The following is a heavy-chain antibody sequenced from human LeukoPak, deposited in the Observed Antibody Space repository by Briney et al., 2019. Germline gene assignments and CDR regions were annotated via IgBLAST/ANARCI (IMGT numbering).Heavy chain of an antibody. D-gene: IGHD6-13*01. V-gene: IGHV1-2*02. CDR3: ARPYSSSWYLLGD. CDR2: INPNSGGT. CDR1: GYTFTGYY. Sequence: ASVKVSCKASGYTFTGYYMHWVRQAPGQGLGWMGWINPNSGGTNYAQKFQGRVTMTRDTSISTAYMELSRLRSDDTAVYYCARPYSSSWYLLGDWGQGTLVTVSS. J-gene: IGHJ4*02.